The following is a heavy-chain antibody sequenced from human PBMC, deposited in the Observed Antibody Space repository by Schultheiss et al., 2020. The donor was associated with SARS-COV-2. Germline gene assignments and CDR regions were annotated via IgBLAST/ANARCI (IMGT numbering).Heavy chain of an antibody. V-gene: IGHV6-1*01. D-gene: IGHD3-10*01. Sequence: SQTLSLTCAISGDSVSSNSAAWNWIRQSPSRGLEWLGRTYYRSKWYNDYAVSVKSRITINPDTSKNQFSLQLNSVTPEDTAVYYCARATRGDYYGSGSYPCYFDYWGQGTLVTVSS. J-gene: IGHJ4*02. CDR3: ARATRGDYYGSGSYPCYFDY. CDR1: GDSVSSNSAA. CDR2: TYYRSKWYN.